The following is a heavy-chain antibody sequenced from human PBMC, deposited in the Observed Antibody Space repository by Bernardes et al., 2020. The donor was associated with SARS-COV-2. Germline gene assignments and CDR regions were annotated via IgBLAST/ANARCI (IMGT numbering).Heavy chain of an antibody. CDR1: GYTFTGYY. J-gene: IGHJ3*02. CDR3: AKVGGDGYNYAFDI. Sequence: ASVKVSCKASGYTFTGYYIHWVRQAPGQGLEWMGWINPNSGGTNYAQKFQGRVTMTRDTSISTAYMELSSLRSDDTAVYYCAKVGGDGYNYAFDIWGQGTMVTVSS. V-gene: IGHV1-2*02. D-gene: IGHD5-12*01. CDR2: INPNSGGT.